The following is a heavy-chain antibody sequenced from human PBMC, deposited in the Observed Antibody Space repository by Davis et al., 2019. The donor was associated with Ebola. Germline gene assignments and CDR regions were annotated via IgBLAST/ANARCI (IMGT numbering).Heavy chain of an antibody. CDR1: GFTFSDHY. D-gene: IGHD2-15*01. CDR3: ALQGYTFLAY. V-gene: IGHV3-72*01. J-gene: IGHJ4*02. CDR2: TRNKAKSYTT. Sequence: PGGSLRLSCAASGFTFSDHYMDWVRQAPGKGLEWVGRTRNKAKSYTTDYAASEKGRFIISRDDSENSLYLQMNSLKTEDTAVYYCALQGYTFLAYWGQGTLVTVSS.